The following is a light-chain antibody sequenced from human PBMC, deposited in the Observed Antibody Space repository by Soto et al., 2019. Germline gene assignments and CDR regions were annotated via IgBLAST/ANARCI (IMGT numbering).Light chain of an antibody. CDR3: QQSYNTPLT. V-gene: IGKV1-39*01. CDR1: QNIATY. J-gene: IGKJ4*01. Sequence: DIQMTQTPSSLSASVGDRVTITCRASQNIATYINWYQQTPGKAPKLLIYTASTLQSGVPSRFSGSGSGTDFTLTISSLQPEDFATFYCQQSYNTPLTFGGGTKVEI. CDR2: TAS.